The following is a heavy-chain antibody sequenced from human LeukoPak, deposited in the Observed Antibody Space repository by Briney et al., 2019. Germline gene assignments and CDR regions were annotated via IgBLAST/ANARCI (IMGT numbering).Heavy chain of an antibody. V-gene: IGHV3-23*01. Sequence: GGTLRLSCAASGFTFSNYGMSWVRQAPGKGLEWVSSLSNSGIGIYYADSVKGRFTISRDNSKNTLYLQMNSLRAEDTAVYYCAKEARYDFWSGKGSWFDPWGQGTLVTVSS. D-gene: IGHD3-3*01. CDR2: LSNSGIGI. CDR1: GFTFSNYG. J-gene: IGHJ5*02. CDR3: AKEARYDFWSGKGSWFDP.